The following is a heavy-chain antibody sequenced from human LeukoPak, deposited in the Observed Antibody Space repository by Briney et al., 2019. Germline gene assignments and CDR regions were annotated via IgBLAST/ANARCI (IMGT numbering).Heavy chain of an antibody. CDR2: INHSGST. D-gene: IGHD3-16*02. Sequence: PSETLSLTCAVYGGSFSGYYWSWIRQPPGKGLEWIGEINHSGSTNYNPSLKSRVTISVDTSKNQFSLKLSSVTAADTAVYYCARGYYYDYVWGSYRYLYYLDYWGQGTLVTVSS. V-gene: IGHV4-34*01. CDR1: GGSFSGYY. J-gene: IGHJ4*02. CDR3: ARGYYYDYVWGSYRYLYYLDY.